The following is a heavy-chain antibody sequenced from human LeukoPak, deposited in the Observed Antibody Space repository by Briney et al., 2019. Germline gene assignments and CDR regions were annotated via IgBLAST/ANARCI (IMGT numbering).Heavy chain of an antibody. V-gene: IGHV5-51*01. J-gene: IGHJ4*02. Sequence: GESLKISCKGSGYSFTSYWIGWVRQMPGKGLEWMGIIYPGDSDTRYSPSFQGQVTISADKSISTAYLQWRSLKASDTAMYYCARSIAVGDLDFDYWGQGTLVTVSS. D-gene: IGHD6-19*01. CDR1: GYSFTSYW. CDR3: ARSIAVGDLDFDY. CDR2: IYPGDSDT.